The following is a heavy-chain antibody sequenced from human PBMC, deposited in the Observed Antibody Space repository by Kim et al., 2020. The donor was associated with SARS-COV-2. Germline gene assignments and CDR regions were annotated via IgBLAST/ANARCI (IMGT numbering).Heavy chain of an antibody. D-gene: IGHD5-18*01. V-gene: IGHV3-33*01. CDR2: IWYDGSNK. Sequence: GGSLRLSCAASGFTFSSSAMHWVRQAPGKGLEWVAVIWYDGSNKYYADSVKGRFTITRDNSKNTLYLQMNSLRAEDTAVYYCAPVDTAMCIDYWGQGTLVTVSS. CDR1: GFTFSSSA. J-gene: IGHJ4*02. CDR3: APVDTAMCIDY.